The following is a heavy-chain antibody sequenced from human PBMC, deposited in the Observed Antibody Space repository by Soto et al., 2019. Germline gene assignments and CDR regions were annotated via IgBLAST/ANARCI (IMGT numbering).Heavy chain of an antibody. Sequence: GASVKVSCKVSGYTLTELSMHWVRQAPGKGLEWMGGFDPEDGETIYAQKFQGRVTMTEDTSTDTAYMELSSLRSEGTAVYYCATVRDFWSGYYFVGWFDPWGQGTLVTVSS. D-gene: IGHD3-3*01. CDR1: GYTLTELS. CDR3: ATVRDFWSGYYFVGWFDP. V-gene: IGHV1-24*01. CDR2: FDPEDGET. J-gene: IGHJ5*02.